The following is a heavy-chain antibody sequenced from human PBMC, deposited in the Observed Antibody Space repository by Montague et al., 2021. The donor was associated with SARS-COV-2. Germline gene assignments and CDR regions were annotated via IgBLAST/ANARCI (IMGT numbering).Heavy chain of an antibody. Sequence: SETLSLTCTVSGGSISSSNYYWGWIRQPPGKGLEWIGNMYYSGSTYYNPSLKSRVTISIDTSKNQFSLKLSSVTAADTAVYYCARDDIVLQGVTKGMDAWGQGTTVTVSS. D-gene: IGHD3-10*01. J-gene: IGHJ6*02. CDR1: GGSISSSNYY. CDR2: MYYSGST. V-gene: IGHV4-39*07. CDR3: ARDDIVLQGVTKGMDA.